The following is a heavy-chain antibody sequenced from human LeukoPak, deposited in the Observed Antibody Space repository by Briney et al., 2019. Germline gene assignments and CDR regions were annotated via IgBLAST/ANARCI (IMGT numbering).Heavy chain of an antibody. J-gene: IGHJ4*02. CDR1: GYTFTSYG. V-gene: IGHV1-18*01. Sequence: ASVKVSCKTSGYTFTSYGLNWVRQAPGQGLEWMGWISAYNGNTNYAQKLQGRVTMTTDTSTSTAYMELRSLRSDDTAVYYCARAEDIVATIPTGAFDYWGQGTLVTVSS. CDR3: ARAEDIVATIPTGAFDY. D-gene: IGHD5-12*01. CDR2: ISAYNGNT.